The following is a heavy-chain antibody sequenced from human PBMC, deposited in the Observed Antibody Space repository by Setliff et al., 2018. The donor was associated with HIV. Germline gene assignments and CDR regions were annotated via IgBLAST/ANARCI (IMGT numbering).Heavy chain of an antibody. Sequence: SETLSLTCTVSGGSISSHYWSWIRQPPGKGLEWIGYIYYSGSTNYNPSLKSRVTISVDTSKNQFSLKLSSVTAADTAVYYCARDVVVVAASGFDPWGQGTMVTVSS. CDR2: IYYSGST. J-gene: IGHJ5*02. CDR3: ARDVVVVAASGFDP. V-gene: IGHV4-59*11. CDR1: GGSISSHY. D-gene: IGHD2-15*01.